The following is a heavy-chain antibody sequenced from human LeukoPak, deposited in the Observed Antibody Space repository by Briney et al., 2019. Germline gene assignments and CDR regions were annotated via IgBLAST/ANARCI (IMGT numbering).Heavy chain of an antibody. D-gene: IGHD3-22*01. V-gene: IGHV4-59*01. CDR1: GGSISSYY. CDR3: ARDLDYYDSSGYFFDI. Sequence: SETLSLTCTVSGGSISSYYWSWIRQPPGKGLEWFGYIYYSGSTNYNPSLKSRVTISVDTSKNQFSLKLSSVTAADTAVYYCARDLDYYDSSGYFFDIWGQGTMVTVSS. CDR2: IYYSGST. J-gene: IGHJ3*02.